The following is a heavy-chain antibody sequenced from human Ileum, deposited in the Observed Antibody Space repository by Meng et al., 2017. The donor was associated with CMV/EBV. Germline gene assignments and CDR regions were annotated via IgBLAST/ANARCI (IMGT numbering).Heavy chain of an antibody. J-gene: IGHJ4*02. D-gene: IGHD4/OR15-4a*01. V-gene: IGHV6-1*01. CDR2: TYYRSKWYD. Sequence: QEQLQQSRPGVEKPWQIRSLTGAISGDSVSSNIAAWSWIRQSPSRGLEWLGRTYYRSKWYDDYAVSVKSRVTITPDTSKNQFSLHLNSVSPEDTAIYFCAREMGAHDYWGQGTLVTVSS. CDR1: GDSVSSNIAA. CDR3: AREMGAHDY.